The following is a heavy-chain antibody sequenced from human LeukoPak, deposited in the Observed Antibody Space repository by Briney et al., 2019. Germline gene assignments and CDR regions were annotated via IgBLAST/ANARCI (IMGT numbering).Heavy chain of an antibody. D-gene: IGHD6-6*01. Sequence: GGSLRLSCAASEFTFSSYDMSWVRQAPGKGLEWVSSISSRGNYIDYADSVKGRFTISRDNAKNSLYLQMNRLRAEDTAVYYCARAVLSSYYMDVWGKGTTVTVSS. J-gene: IGHJ6*03. CDR2: ISSRGNYI. CDR3: ARAVLSSYYMDV. CDR1: EFTFSSYD. V-gene: IGHV3-21*01.